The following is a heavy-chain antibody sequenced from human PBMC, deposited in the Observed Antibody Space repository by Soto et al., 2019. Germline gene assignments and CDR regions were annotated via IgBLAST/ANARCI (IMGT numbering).Heavy chain of an antibody. CDR2: IYYSGST. V-gene: IGHV4-30-4*08. CDR1: GGSISSGDY. CDR3: GHSQKPRAWFDP. Sequence: QVQLQESGPGLVKPSQTLSLTCTVSGGSISSGDYWSWIRQPPGKGLEWIGYIYYSGSTYYNPSLKSRVTISVGTSKNQFSLKLSSVTAADTAVYYCGHSQKPRAWFDPWGQGTLVTVSS. J-gene: IGHJ5*02.